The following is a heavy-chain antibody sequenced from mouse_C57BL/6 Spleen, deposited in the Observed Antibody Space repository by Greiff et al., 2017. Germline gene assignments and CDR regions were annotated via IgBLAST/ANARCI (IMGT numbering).Heavy chain of an antibody. J-gene: IGHJ1*03. CDR3: ARHYYGSSYGYFDV. Sequence: VMLVESGPGLVAPSQSLSITCTVSGFSLTSYGVHWVRQPPGKGLELLVVIWSDGSTTYNSALKSRLSISKDNSKSQVFLKMNSLQTDDTAMYYCARHYYGSSYGYFDVWGTGTTVTVSS. V-gene: IGHV2-6-1*01. CDR2: IWSDGST. CDR1: GFSLTSYG. D-gene: IGHD1-1*01.